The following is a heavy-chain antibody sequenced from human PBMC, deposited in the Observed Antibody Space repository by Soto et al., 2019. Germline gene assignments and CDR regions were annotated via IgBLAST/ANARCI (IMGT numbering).Heavy chain of an antibody. V-gene: IGHV4-59*08. Sequence: QVQLQESGPGLVKPLETLSLTCTVSGGSISSYYWSWIRQPPGKGLEWIGYIYYSGSTNYNPSLKSRVTISVDTSKNQFSLKLSSVTAADTAVYYCARLPVGPYDYYGMDVWGQGTTVTVSS. J-gene: IGHJ6*02. CDR3: ARLPVGPYDYYGMDV. CDR1: GGSISSYY. D-gene: IGHD2-15*01. CDR2: IYYSGST.